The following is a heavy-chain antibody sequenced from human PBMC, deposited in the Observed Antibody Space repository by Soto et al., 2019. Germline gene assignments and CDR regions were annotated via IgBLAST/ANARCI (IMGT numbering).Heavy chain of an antibody. D-gene: IGHD6-6*01. J-gene: IGHJ6*02. Sequence: ASVKVSCKVSGYTLTELSMHWVRQAPGKGLEWMGGFDPEDGETIYAQKFQGRVTMTEDTSTDTAYMELSSLRSEDTAVYYCARDPAYSSSSYYYYGMDVWGQGTTVTVSS. V-gene: IGHV1-24*01. CDR2: FDPEDGET. CDR3: ARDPAYSSSSYYYYGMDV. CDR1: GYTLTELS.